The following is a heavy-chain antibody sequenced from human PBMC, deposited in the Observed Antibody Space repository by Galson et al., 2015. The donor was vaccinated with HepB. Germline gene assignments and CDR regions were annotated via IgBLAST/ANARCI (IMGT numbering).Heavy chain of an antibody. Sequence: RQAPGKGLEWVAVVSHDGRNIFYSDSVKGRFTISRDNSKNTLYLQVNSLRAEDTAVYYCARDSGRGSSYFDYWGQGTLVTVSS. J-gene: IGHJ4*02. CDR2: VSHDGRNI. V-gene: IGHV3-30*03. CDR3: ARDSGRGSSYFDY. D-gene: IGHD6-6*01.